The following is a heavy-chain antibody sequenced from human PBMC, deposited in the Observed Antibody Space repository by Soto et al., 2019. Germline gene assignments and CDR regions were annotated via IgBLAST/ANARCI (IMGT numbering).Heavy chain of an antibody. CDR2: VHQSWGS. D-gene: IGHD3-10*01. V-gene: IGHV4-59*08. Sequence: QVQLQESGPGLVKPSETLSLSCTVSGGSISSYYWSWFRQSPGKRMEWIGYVHQSWGSSYNPSLPSRVAISLDTSKSQFSLKVPSVTATDTAVYYCARQGFGPLHGLVDVWGQGTTVTVSS. CDR1: GGSISSYY. CDR3: ARQGFGPLHGLVDV. J-gene: IGHJ6*02.